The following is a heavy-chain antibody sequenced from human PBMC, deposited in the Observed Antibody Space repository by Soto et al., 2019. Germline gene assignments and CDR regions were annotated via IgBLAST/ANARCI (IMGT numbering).Heavy chain of an antibody. V-gene: IGHV1-3*01. CDR3: ARDIDWYTSSSGFDY. D-gene: IGHD6-6*01. Sequence: ASVKVSCKASGYTFTSYPMHWVRQAPGQGLEWMGWINAGNGDTKYSQKFQGRVTITRDTSAITAYMELNSLRAEDTAVYHCARDIDWYTSSSGFDYWGQGTLVTVSS. CDR1: GYTFTSYP. J-gene: IGHJ4*02. CDR2: INAGNGDT.